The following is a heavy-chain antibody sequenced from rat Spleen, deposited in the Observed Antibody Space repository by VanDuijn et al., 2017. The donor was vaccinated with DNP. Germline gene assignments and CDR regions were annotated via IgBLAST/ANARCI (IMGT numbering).Heavy chain of an antibody. Sequence: EVQLVESGGGLVQPGRSLKLSCAASGFTFSDYNMAWVRQAPKKGLEWVATISYDGSSTYYRDSVTGRFTISSDNAKSTLYLQMDSLRSEDTATYYCARHNSGYAMDAWGQGTSVTVSS. CDR2: ISYDGSST. J-gene: IGHJ4*01. V-gene: IGHV5-7*01. CDR3: ARHNSGYAMDA. D-gene: IGHD4-3*01. CDR1: GFTFSDYN.